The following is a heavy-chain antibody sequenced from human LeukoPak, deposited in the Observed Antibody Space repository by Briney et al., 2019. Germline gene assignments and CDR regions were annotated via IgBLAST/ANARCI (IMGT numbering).Heavy chain of an antibody. CDR1: GLTFSSYS. V-gene: IGHV3-21*01. D-gene: IGHD6-13*01. J-gene: IGHJ5*02. CDR2: ISSSSSYI. CDR3: ARASRGIAAAGYWFDP. Sequence: PGGSLRLSCAASGLTFSSYSMNWVRQAPGKGLEWVSSISSSSSYIYYADSVKGRFTISRDNAKNSLYLQMNSLRAEDTAVYYCARASRGIAAAGYWFDPWGQGTLVTVSS.